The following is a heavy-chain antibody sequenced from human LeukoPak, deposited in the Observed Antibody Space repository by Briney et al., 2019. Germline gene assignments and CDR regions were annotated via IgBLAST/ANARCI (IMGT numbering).Heavy chain of an antibody. CDR1: GFTFSSYA. CDR3: AALPRITMVQGAGGAFDI. Sequence: GGSLRLSCAASGFTFSSYAMSWVRQAPGKGLEWVSAISGSGGSTYYADSVKGRFTISRDNSKNTLYLQMNSLRAEDTAVYYCAALPRITMVQGAGGAFDIWGQGTMVTVSS. D-gene: IGHD3-10*01. J-gene: IGHJ3*02. V-gene: IGHV3-23*01. CDR2: ISGSGGST.